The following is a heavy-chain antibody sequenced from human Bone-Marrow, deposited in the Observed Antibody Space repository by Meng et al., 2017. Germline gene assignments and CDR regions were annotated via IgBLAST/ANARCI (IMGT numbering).Heavy chain of an antibody. CDR3: ARGRGTMPYWYFDL. Sequence: QWQLQQCGAGLCKPSATLSLHRAVYGGSFSGYYWSWIRQPPGNGLEWIGEINHSGSTNYNPSLKSRVTISVDTSKNQFSLKLSSVTAADTAVYYCARGRGTMPYWYFDLWGRGTLVTVSS. V-gene: IGHV4-34*01. CDR1: GGSFSGYY. D-gene: IGHD2-2*01. J-gene: IGHJ2*01. CDR2: INHSGST.